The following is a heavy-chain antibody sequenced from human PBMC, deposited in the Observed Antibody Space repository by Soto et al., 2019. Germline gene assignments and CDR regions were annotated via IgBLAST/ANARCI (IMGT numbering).Heavy chain of an antibody. CDR3: ARKMVVVVPAAIGNWFDP. J-gene: IGHJ5*02. V-gene: IGHV4-39*01. Sequence: SETLSLTCTVSGGSISSSSYYWGWIRQPPGKGLEWIGSVYYSGSTYYNPSLKSRVTISVDTSKNQFSLKLSSVTAADTAVYYCARKMVVVVPAAIGNWFDPWGQGTLVTVSS. D-gene: IGHD2-2*01. CDR1: GGSISSSSYY. CDR2: VYYSGST.